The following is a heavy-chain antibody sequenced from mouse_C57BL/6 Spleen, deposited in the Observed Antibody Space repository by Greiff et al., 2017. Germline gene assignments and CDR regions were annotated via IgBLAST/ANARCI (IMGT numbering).Heavy chain of an antibody. CDR3: ARQYYGRSYGYFDV. CDR1: GFTFSDYG. CDR2: ISSGSSTF. D-gene: IGHD1-1*01. V-gene: IGHV5-17*01. J-gene: IGHJ1*03. Sequence: EVKLMESGGGLVKPGGSLKLSCAASGFTFSDYGMHWVRPAPETGLEWVAYISSGSSTFSFADTVKGRFTTSSDNAKNTLFLQMTSLRSEATAMYYSARQYYGRSYGYFDVWGTGTTVTVSS.